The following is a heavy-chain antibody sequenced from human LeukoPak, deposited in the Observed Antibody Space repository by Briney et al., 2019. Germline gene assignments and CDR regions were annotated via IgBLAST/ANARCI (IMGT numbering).Heavy chain of an antibody. CDR3: ARDGYGALRFNC. CDR1: GFTVSDYY. J-gene: IGHJ4*02. D-gene: IGHD4/OR15-4a*01. CDR2: LSSSGSHT. V-gene: IGHV3-11*06. Sequence: GGSLRLSCAASGFTVSDYYMSWIRQAPGKGLEWISYLSSSGSHTNFADSVEGRFTISRDNAKNSLYLQMNSLRVEDTAVYYCARDGYGALRFNCWGQGTLVTVSS.